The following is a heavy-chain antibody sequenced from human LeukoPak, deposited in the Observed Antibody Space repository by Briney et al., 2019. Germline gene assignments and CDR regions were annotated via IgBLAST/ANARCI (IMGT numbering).Heavy chain of an antibody. D-gene: IGHD2-15*01. CDR1: GFTFSSYS. CDR2: ISSSSSYI. V-gene: IGHV3-21*01. Sequence: GGSLRLSCAASGFTFSSYSMNWVRQAPGKGLEWISSISSSSSYIYYADSVKGRFTISRDNAKNSLYLQMNSLRAEDTAVYYCARDVYCSGGSCYSVDWFDPWGQGTLVTVSS. CDR3: ARDVYCSGGSCYSVDWFDP. J-gene: IGHJ5*02.